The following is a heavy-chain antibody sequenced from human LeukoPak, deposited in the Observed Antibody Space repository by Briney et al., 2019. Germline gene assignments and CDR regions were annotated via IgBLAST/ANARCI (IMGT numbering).Heavy chain of an antibody. CDR1: GFTFSSYG. D-gene: IGHD3-10*01. CDR2: ISYDGSNK. CDR3: AKDPPRGRQGYFDY. J-gene: IGHJ4*02. Sequence: PGGSLRLSCAASGFTFSSYGMHWVRQAPGKGLEWVAVISYDGSNKYYADSVKGRFTISRDNSKTTLYLQMNSLRAEDTAVYYCAKDPPRGRQGYFDYWGQGTLVTVSS. V-gene: IGHV3-30*18.